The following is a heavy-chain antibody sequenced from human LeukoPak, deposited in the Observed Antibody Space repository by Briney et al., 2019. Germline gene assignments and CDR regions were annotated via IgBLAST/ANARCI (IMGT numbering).Heavy chain of an antibody. CDR2: ISWNSGSI. CDR1: GFTFDDYA. D-gene: IGHD3-22*01. J-gene: IGHJ4*02. V-gene: IGHV3-9*01. Sequence: GGSLRLSCAASGFTFDDYAMHWVRQARGKGLERVSGISWNSGSIGYADSVKGRFTISRDNAKNSLYLQMNSLRAEDTALYYCAKGGITMIYYPLDYWGQGTLVTVSS. CDR3: AKGGITMIYYPLDY.